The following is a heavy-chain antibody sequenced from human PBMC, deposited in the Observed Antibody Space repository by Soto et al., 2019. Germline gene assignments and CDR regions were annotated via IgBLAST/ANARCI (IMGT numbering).Heavy chain of an antibody. J-gene: IGHJ4*02. D-gene: IGHD3-3*01. CDR2: ISWNSGSI. CDR1: GFTFDDYA. Sequence: EVQLVESGGGLVQPGRSLRLSCAASGFTFDDYAMHWVRQAPGKGLEWVSGISWNSGSIGYADSVKGRFTISRDNAKNSLYLQMNSLRAEDTAFYYCAKAVFCSGYYSLVAYWAQGTLVTVSS. V-gene: IGHV3-9*01. CDR3: AKAVFCSGYYSLVAY.